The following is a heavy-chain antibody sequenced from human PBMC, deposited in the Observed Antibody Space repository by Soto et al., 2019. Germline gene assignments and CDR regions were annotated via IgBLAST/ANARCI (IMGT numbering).Heavy chain of an antibody. D-gene: IGHD3-22*01. CDR2: ISAYNGNT. J-gene: IGHJ4*02. V-gene: IGHV1-18*01. Sequence: QVQLVQSGAEVKKPGASVKVSCKASGYTFTSYGISWVRQAPGQVLEWMGWISAYNGNTNYAQKLQGRLTMTTETTPTTADMALRGLRSDDTAVYYCARAHIAPYYGGTGYPDYWGQGTLVTVSS. CDR1: GYTFTSYG. CDR3: ARAHIAPYYGGTGYPDY.